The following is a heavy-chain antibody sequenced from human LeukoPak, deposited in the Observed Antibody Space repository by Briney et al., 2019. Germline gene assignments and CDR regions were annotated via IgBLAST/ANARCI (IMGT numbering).Heavy chain of an antibody. D-gene: IGHD2-2*01. CDR3: AQTFRICSSTSCSKPLDY. CDR1: GGTFSSYT. CDR2: IIPILGIA. Sequence: SVKVSCRSSGGTFSSYTISWVRQPPGQGLVWMGRIIPILGIANYAQKFQGRVTITADKSTSTAYMELSSLRSEDTAVYYCAQTFRICSSTSCSKPLDYWGQGTLVTVSS. V-gene: IGHV1-69*02. J-gene: IGHJ4*02.